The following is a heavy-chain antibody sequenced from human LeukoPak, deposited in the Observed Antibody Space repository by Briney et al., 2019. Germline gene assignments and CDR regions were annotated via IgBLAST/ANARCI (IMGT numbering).Heavy chain of an antibody. CDR2: INPNSGAT. CDR3: ARGYYYVDV. J-gene: IGHJ6*02. V-gene: IGHV1-2*02. CDR1: GYTFTGYY. Sequence: ASVKVPCKASGYTFTGYYMHWVRQAPGQGLEWMGWINPNSGATKYEQKFQGRVTMTRDASISTVYMELSRLRSDDTAVYFCARGYYYVDVWGLGTTVTVSS.